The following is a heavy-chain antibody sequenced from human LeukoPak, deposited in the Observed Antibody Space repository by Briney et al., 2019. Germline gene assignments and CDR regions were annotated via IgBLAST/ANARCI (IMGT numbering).Heavy chain of an antibody. CDR2: INHSGST. Sequence: SETLSLTCAVYGGSFSGYYWSWIRQPPGKGLEWIGEINHSGSTNYNPSLKSRVTISVDTSKNQFSLKLSSVTAADTAVYYCARGDAYYDFWSGYFAAFDIWGQGTMVTVSS. CDR1: GGSFSGYY. J-gene: IGHJ3*02. V-gene: IGHV4-34*01. D-gene: IGHD3-3*01. CDR3: ARGDAYYDFWSGYFAAFDI.